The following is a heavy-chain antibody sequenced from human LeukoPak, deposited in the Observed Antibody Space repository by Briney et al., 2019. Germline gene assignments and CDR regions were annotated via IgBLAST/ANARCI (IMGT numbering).Heavy chain of an antibody. CDR1: GYSFTGYW. CDR2: IYPGDSDT. V-gene: IGHV5-51*01. D-gene: IGHD3-10*01. CDR3: ARRYYGSGSYYNWFDP. Sequence: GESLKISCQGPGYSFTGYWIGGVRQMPGKGLEWMGIIYPGDSDTRYSPSFQGQVPISADKSISTAYLQWSSLKASDTAMYYCARRYYGSGSYYNWFDPWGQGTLVTVSS. J-gene: IGHJ5*02.